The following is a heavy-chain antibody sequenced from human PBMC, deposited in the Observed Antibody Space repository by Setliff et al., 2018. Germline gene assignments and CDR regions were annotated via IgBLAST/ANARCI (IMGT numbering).Heavy chain of an antibody. Sequence: SGPTLVNPTQTLTLTCTFSGFSLSTSGVGVGWIRQPPGKALEWLALIYWDDDKRYSPSLKSRLTITKDTSKNQVVPTMTNMDPVDTATYYCARCITIFGVVIPNAFDYWGQGTLVTVSS. CDR2: IYWDDDK. J-gene: IGHJ4*02. V-gene: IGHV2-5*02. D-gene: IGHD3-3*01. CDR1: GFSLSTSGVG. CDR3: ARCITIFGVVIPNAFDY.